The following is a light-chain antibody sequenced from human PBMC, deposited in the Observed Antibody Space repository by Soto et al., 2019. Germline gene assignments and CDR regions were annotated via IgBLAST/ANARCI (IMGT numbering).Light chain of an antibody. V-gene: IGLV2-23*01. CDR1: SSDDGSYNL. Sequence: QSALTQPASVSGSPGQSITISCTGTSSDDGSYNLVSWYQQYPGKAPKLMIYEDDERPSGVSNRLSGSKSGNTASLTISGLQAEDEADYYCYSYAGRSTSVFGGGTKLTVL. CDR3: YSYAGRSTSV. CDR2: EDD. J-gene: IGLJ2*01.